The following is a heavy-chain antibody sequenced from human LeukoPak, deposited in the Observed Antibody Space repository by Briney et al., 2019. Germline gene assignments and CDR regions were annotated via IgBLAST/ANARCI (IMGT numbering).Heavy chain of an antibody. CDR2: IYYSGST. J-gene: IGHJ6*03. CDR3: ASFYCSGGGCYQYYYYYYMDV. D-gene: IGHD2-15*01. Sequence: SETLSLTCTVSGGSISSTNYYWGWIRQPPGKGLEWIGSIYYSGSTYYNPSLKSRVTISVDTSKNQFSLKLSSVTAADTAVYYCASFYCSGGGCYQYYYYYYMDVWGKGTTVTISS. V-gene: IGHV4-39*01. CDR1: GGSISSTNYY.